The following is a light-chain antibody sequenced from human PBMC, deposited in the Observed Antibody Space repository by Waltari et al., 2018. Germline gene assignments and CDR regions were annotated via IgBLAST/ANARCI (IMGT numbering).Light chain of an antibody. J-gene: IGKJ1*01. CDR3: HQYGSSPRT. Sequence: EIVLSQSPGTLSLSPGERATISCRASLSVSGSYLAWYQQKPGQAPRLLIYDASSRATGIPDRFSGSGSGTDFTLTISRLEPEDFAVYYCHQYGSSPRTFGQGTKVEIK. CDR1: LSVSGSY. CDR2: DAS. V-gene: IGKV3-20*01.